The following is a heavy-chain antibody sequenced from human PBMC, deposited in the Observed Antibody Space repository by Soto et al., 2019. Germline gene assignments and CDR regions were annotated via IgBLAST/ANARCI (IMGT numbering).Heavy chain of an antibody. CDR1: GYVFTAYS. CDR2: VNPSGGST. V-gene: IGHV1-46*01. D-gene: IGHD2-15*01. CDR3: AREENCSDGICYSEYFQR. Sequence: ASVKVSCKASGYVFTAYSMHWVRQAPGQGLEWMGVVNPSGGSTNYAQKFQGRITMTRDTSTSTVYMDLSSLTSEDTAVYYCAREENCSDGICYSEYFQRWGQGTLVTVSS. J-gene: IGHJ1*01.